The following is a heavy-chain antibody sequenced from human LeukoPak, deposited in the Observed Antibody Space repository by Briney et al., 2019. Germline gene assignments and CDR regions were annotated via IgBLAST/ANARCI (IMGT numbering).Heavy chain of an antibody. CDR1: GGTFSSYA. V-gene: IGHV1-69*05. Sequence: SVKVSCKASGGTFSSYAISWVRQAPGQGLEWMGGIIPIFGTANYAQKFQGRVTITMDESTSTAYMELSSLRSEDTAVYYCATLSCSSTSCYRAYYYYMDVWGKGTTVTVSS. D-gene: IGHD2-2*02. CDR2: IIPIFGTA. CDR3: ATLSCSSTSCYRAYYYYMDV. J-gene: IGHJ6*03.